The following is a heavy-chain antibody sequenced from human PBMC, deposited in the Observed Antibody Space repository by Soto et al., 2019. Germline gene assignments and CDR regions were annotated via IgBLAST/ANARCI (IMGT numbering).Heavy chain of an antibody. CDR2: IYYSGST. Sequence: KPXETLSLTCPVSGASISSSSYYWGWIRQPPGKGLEWIGSIYYSGSTYYNPSLKSRVTISVDTSKNQFSLKLSSVTAADTAVYSCARRIGSGTYYFDYWGQGTLVTVYS. CDR1: GASISSSSYY. CDR3: ARRIGSGTYYFDY. V-gene: IGHV4-39*01. D-gene: IGHD1-26*01. J-gene: IGHJ4*02.